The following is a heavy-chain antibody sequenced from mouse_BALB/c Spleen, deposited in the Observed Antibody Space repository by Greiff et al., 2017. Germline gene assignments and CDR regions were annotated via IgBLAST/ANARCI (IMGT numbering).Heavy chain of an antibody. D-gene: IGHD1-1*01. CDR1: GYSFTSYW. V-gene: IGHV1-5*01. Sequence: DVKLQESGPVLARPGASVKMSCKASGYSFTSYWMHWVKQRPGQGLEWIGAIYPGNSDTSYNQKFKGKAKLTAVTSASTAYMELSSLTNEDSAVYYCTRGDLRYGSSYDYCDYWGQGTTLTVSS. CDR3: TRGDLRYGSSYDYCDY. CDR2: IYPGNSDT. J-gene: IGHJ2*01.